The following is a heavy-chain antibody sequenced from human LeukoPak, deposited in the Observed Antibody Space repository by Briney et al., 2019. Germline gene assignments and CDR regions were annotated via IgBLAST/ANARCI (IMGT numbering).Heavy chain of an antibody. Sequence: PSETLSLTCAVYGGSFSGYYWSWIRQPPGKGLEWIGEINHSGSTNYNPSLKSRVTISVDTSKNQFSLKLSSVTAADTAAYYCARGGRYYDFWSGTRAPVDYWGQGTLVTVSS. J-gene: IGHJ4*02. CDR3: ARGGRYYDFWSGTRAPVDY. CDR2: INHSGST. V-gene: IGHV4-34*01. D-gene: IGHD3-3*01. CDR1: GGSFSGYY.